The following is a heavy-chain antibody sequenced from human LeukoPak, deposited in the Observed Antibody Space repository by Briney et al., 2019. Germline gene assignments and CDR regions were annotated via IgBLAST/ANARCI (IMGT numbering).Heavy chain of an antibody. D-gene: IGHD2-8*02. V-gene: IGHV3-21*01. CDR1: GFTFSSYR. CDR2: ISSSSSYI. Sequence: GGSLRLSCAASGFTFSSYRMNWVRQAPGKGLGWVSSISSSSSYIYDADSVKRRFTISRDIAKNSLYLQMNSMGADDTVVYYCARDLWCGEHWGQGTLVTVSS. J-gene: IGHJ4*02. CDR3: ARDLWCGEH.